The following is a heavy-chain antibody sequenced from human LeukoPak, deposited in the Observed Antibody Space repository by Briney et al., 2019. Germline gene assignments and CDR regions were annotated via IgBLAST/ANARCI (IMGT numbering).Heavy chain of an antibody. CDR2: IKQDGSEK. CDR3: ARGGGWGSSSFDWFDP. J-gene: IGHJ5*02. CDR1: GFTFSSYW. D-gene: IGHD6-6*01. Sequence: GGSLRLSCAASGFTFSSYWMSWVRQAPGKGLEWVANIKQDGSEKYYVDSVKGRFTISRDNAKNSLYLQMNSLRAEDTAVYYCARGGGWGSSSFDWFDPWGQGTLVTVSS. V-gene: IGHV3-7*01.